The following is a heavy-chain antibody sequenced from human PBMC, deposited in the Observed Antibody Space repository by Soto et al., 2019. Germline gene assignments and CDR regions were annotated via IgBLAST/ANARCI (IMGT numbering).Heavy chain of an antibody. CDR3: ARDLGALADC. CDR2: ISAYNGNR. V-gene: IGHV1-18*01. J-gene: IGHJ4*02. CDR1: GYTFTSYG. Sequence: QVQLVQSGAEVKKPGASVKVSCKASGYTFTSYGISWVRQAPGQGLEWMGWISAYNGNRKYAQKFQGRVTMTTDTCTGTAYMELRSLSWGETGVYYCARDLGALADCWGQAQGVTVSP. D-gene: IGHD3-3*02.